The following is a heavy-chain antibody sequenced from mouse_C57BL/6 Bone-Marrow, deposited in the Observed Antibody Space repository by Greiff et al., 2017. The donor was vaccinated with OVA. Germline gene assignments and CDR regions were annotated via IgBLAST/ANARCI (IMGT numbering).Heavy chain of an antibody. D-gene: IGHD2-3*01. Sequence: VQVQQPGGELVKPGASVKMSCKASGYTFTSYWITWVKQRPGQGLEWIGESYPGSGSTNYNEKFKSKATLSVDTSSSTAYMQLSSLTSEDSAVYYCAMFGYYYGWYFDVWGTGTTVTVSS. J-gene: IGHJ1*03. CDR3: AMFGYYYGWYFDV. V-gene: IGHV1-55*01. CDR1: GYTFTSYW. CDR2: SYPGSGST.